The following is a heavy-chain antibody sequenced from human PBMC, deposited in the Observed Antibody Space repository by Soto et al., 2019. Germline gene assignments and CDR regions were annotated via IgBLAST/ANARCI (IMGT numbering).Heavy chain of an antibody. CDR1: GLTFTRHA. V-gene: IGHV3-23*01. CDR3: ARDMDSFAF. CDR2: IRGAGINT. Sequence: PGGSLRLSCTASGLTFTRHAMSWLRQAPGKGLEWVSGIRGAGINTYYADSVKGRFTITRDNSKNTLSLRMDSLRDEDTAVYFCARDMDSFAFWGQGTPVTAPQ. D-gene: IGHD4-4*01. J-gene: IGHJ4*02.